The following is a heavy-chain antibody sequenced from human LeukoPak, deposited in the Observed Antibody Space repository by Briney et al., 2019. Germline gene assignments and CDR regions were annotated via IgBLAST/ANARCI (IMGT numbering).Heavy chain of an antibody. Sequence: RPGKSLTLSCVVSGFNFDNFAMHWVRQPLGKGLEWVAVISHDGRTKYYADSMKGRITISRDNSKNTLFLQMNNLRSEDTAVYFCARPSPPGDGYNPPDHWGQGTLVTVSS. CDR3: ARPSPPGDGYNPPDH. CDR2: ISHDGRTK. CDR1: GFNFDNFA. D-gene: IGHD5-24*01. V-gene: IGHV3-30*04. J-gene: IGHJ4*02.